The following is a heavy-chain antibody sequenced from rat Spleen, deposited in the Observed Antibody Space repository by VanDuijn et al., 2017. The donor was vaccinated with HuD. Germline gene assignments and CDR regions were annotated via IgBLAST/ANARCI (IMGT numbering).Heavy chain of an antibody. V-gene: IGHV5-7*01. CDR2: ISYDGSST. D-gene: IGHD4-6*01. J-gene: IGHJ2*01. Sequence: EVQLVESGGGLGQPGRSLKVSCAASGFTLSDYNMAWVRQAPKKGLDWVAIISYDGSSTYYRDSVKGRFTISRDNAKSTLYLQVDSLRSEDTATYYCTRGTYFRHWGQGVMVTVSS. CDR1: GFTLSDYN. CDR3: TRGTYFRH.